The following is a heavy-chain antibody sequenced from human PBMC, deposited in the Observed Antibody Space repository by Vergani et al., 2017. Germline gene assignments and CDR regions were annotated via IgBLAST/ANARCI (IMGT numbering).Heavy chain of an antibody. J-gene: IGHJ6*03. CDR2: INHSGST. Sequence: QVQLQQWGAGLLKPSETLSLTCAVYGGSFSGYYWSWIRQPPGKGLEWIGEINHSGSTNYNPSLKSRVTISVDTSKNQFSLKLSSVTAADTAVYYCAREDISLTVEGANYMDIWGKGTTVTVSS. CDR3: AREDISLTVEGANYMDI. CDR1: GGSFSGYY. D-gene: IGHD3-22*01. V-gene: IGHV4-34*01.